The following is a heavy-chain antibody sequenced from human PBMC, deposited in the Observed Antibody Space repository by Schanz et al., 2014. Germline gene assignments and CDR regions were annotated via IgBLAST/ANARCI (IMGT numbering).Heavy chain of an antibody. D-gene: IGHD3-22*01. J-gene: IGHJ5*02. CDR2: IVPIAGIT. CDR3: AREVGLYDRGWFDP. CDR1: GGTFSSDT. Sequence: QVHLVQSGAEVKKPGSSVKVSCKASGGTFSSDTFSWVRQAPGQGLEWMGRIVPIAGITNYAQRFQGRVTITADRSSDTDYMELSSLRSEDTAVYYCAREVGLYDRGWFDPWGQGTLXTVSS. V-gene: IGHV1-69*08.